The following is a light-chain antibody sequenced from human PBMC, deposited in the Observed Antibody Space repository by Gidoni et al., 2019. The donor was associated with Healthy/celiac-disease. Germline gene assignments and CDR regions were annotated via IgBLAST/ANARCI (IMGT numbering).Light chain of an antibody. CDR1: QSSRSW. Sequence: DLQMTQSPSTLSASVGDRVTITCRASQSSRSWLAGYLHKPGKAPKLLFYKASSLESGVPSRFRGSGSGTEFTLTIISLQPDDFATDYCQQYNSYSRTFGQGTKVESK. V-gene: IGKV1-5*03. CDR3: QQYNSYSRT. J-gene: IGKJ1*01. CDR2: KAS.